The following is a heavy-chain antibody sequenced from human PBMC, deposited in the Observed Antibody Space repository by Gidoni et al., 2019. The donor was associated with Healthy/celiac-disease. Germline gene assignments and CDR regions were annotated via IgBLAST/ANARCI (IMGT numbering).Heavy chain of an antibody. V-gene: IGHV3-66*01. J-gene: IGHJ6*02. CDR1: GSTVSSNY. CDR3: AREDSSSSTGGMDV. Sequence: EVQVVESGGGLVQPGGSLRLAGAAPGSTVSSNYMSCGRQAPGKGLEWVSVIYSGGSTYYADSVKGRFTISIDNSKNTLYLQMNSLRAEDTAVYYCAREDSSSSTGGMDVWGQGTTVTVSS. CDR2: IYSGGST. D-gene: IGHD6-6*01.